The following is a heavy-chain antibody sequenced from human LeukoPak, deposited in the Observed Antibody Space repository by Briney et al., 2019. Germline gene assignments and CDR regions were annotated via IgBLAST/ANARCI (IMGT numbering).Heavy chain of an antibody. V-gene: IGHV4-59*01. CDR1: GGSISSYY. D-gene: IGHD2-15*01. Sequence: SETLSLTCTVSGGSISSYYWSWIRQPPGKALQWIGYIHSSGGSNYNPSLKSRVTLSVDTSKNQFSLKVSSVTAADTAVYYCARGNLSCRGGSCYPNWFDPWGQGTLVTVSS. CDR3: ARGNLSCRGGSCYPNWFDP. CDR2: IHSSGGS. J-gene: IGHJ5*02.